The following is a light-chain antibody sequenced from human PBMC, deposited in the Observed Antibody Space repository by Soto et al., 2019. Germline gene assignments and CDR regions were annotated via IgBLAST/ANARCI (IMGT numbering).Light chain of an antibody. CDR3: CAFTSAGTWV. CDR2: EVS. V-gene: IGLV2-8*01. J-gene: IGLJ3*02. Sequence: QSALTQPPSASGSPGQSVTISCTGTSSDIGAYNYVPWYQQYPGKAPKLIIYEVSQRPSGVPDRFSGSKSGNTASLTVSGLQAEDEADYYCCAFTSAGTWVFGGGTKLTVL. CDR1: SSDIGAYNY.